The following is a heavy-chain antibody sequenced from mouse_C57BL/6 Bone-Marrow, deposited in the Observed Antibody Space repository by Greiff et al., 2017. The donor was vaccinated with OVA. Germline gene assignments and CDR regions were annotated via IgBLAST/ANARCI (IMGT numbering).Heavy chain of an antibody. J-gene: IGHJ3*01. CDR1: GYTFTSYW. D-gene: IGHD2-4*01. Sequence: QVQLKQPGAELVKPGASVKLSCKASGYTFTSYWMHWVKQRPGRGLEWIGRIDPNSGGTKYNEKFKSKATLTVDKPSSTAYMQLSSLTSEDSAVYYCAREGRNYYDYDGFAYWGQGTLVTVSA. CDR2: IDPNSGGT. CDR3: AREGRNYYDYDGFAY. V-gene: IGHV1-72*01.